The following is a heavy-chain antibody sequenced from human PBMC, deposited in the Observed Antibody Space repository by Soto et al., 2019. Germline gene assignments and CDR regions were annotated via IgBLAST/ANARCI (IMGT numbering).Heavy chain of an antibody. Sequence: SCEDSGHSFTTYWIAWVRQMPGKGLEWMGIIYPGDSRTTYSPSFQGQVTISADKSISTAYLQWSSLKASDTAMYYCARRSLVQPTEDAFDIWGQGTLVTVSS. CDR3: ARRSLVQPTEDAFDI. V-gene: IGHV5-51*01. D-gene: IGHD4-17*01. CDR2: IYPGDSRT. CDR1: GHSFTTYW. J-gene: IGHJ3*02.